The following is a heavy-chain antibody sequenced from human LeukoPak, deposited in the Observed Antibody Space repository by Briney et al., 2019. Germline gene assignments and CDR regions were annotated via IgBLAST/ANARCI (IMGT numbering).Heavy chain of an antibody. V-gene: IGHV3-7*01. D-gene: IGHD6-13*01. CDR2: IKQDGGET. Sequence: GGSLRLSCAASGFTFSNAYMNWVRQAPGKGLEWVANIKQDGGETYYVGSVKGRLTISRDNAQNSLYLQMNSLRAEDTAIYYCAGGVWPRSNYWGQGTLVTVSS. CDR1: GFTFSNAY. CDR3: AGGVWPRSNY. J-gene: IGHJ4*02.